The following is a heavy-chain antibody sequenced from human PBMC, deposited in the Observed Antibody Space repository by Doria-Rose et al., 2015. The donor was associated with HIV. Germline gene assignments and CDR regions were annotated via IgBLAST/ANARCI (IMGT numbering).Heavy chain of an antibody. CDR2: INHSGST. V-gene: IGHV4-34*01. CDR1: SGSFSGYY. Sequence: QVQLQESGAGLVKPSETLPLTCAVFSGSFSGYYWSWIRQPPGKGLEWIGEINHSGSTNYKTSLKSPVHITLDTSKNLFSLRLSSVTAADTAVYYCARGLLRGGWNDVDYYYGMDVWGQGTTVTVSS. D-gene: IGHD1-1*01. J-gene: IGHJ6*02. CDR3: ARGLLRGGWNDVDYYYGMDV.